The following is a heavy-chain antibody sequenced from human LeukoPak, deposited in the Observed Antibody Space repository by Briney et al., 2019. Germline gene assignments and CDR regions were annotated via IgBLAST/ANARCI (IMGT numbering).Heavy chain of an antibody. Sequence: GGSLRLSCAASGFTFSNYGMHWVRQAPGKGLEWVAGIWCDGGYKYYADSVKGRFTISRDNSKNTLFLQMDSLRAEDTAVYYCARNYYDGSGYQEATFNYWGQGTLVTVSS. J-gene: IGHJ4*02. D-gene: IGHD3-22*01. CDR2: IWCDGGYK. CDR3: ARNYYDGSGYQEATFNY. CDR1: GFTFSNYG. V-gene: IGHV3-33*01.